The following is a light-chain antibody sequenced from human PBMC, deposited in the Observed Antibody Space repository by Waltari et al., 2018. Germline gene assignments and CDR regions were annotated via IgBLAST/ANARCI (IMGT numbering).Light chain of an antibody. J-gene: IGLJ3*02. CDR1: NSNIGSNY. CDR3: AAWDDSLSGWV. V-gene: IGLV1-47*01. Sequence: QSVLTQPPSASGTPGQRVTIPCSGDNSNIGSNYVFWYQQLPGTAPKLLIYRNNQRPSGVPDRFSGSKSGTSASLAISGLRSEHEADYYCAAWDDSLSGWVFGGGTKLTVL. CDR2: RNN.